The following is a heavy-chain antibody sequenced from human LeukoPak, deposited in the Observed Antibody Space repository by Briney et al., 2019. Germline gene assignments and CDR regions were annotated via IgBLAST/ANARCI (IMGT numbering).Heavy chain of an antibody. Sequence: TSETLSLTCTVSGYSISSGYYWGWIRQPPGKGLEWIGSIYHSGSTYYNPSLKSRVTISVDTSKNQFSLKLSSVTAADTAFYSCARAVYCTNGVCYQHYFDYWGQGTLVTVSS. CDR3: ARAVYCTNGVCYQHYFDY. D-gene: IGHD2-8*01. V-gene: IGHV4-38-2*02. J-gene: IGHJ4*02. CDR1: GYSISSGYY. CDR2: IYHSGST.